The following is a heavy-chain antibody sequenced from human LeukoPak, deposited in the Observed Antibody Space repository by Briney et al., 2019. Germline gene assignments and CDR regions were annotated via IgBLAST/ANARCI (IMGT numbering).Heavy chain of an antibody. J-gene: IGHJ4*02. CDR3: ARHLSSSWYSGDDY. CDR1: GGSIISYY. Sequence: GSLSLTCTVSGGSIISYYWSWIRQPPGKALEWIGYVYYSGITNYNPSLKSRVTISVDTSKNQFFLDLTSVTAADTAVYYCARHLSSSWYSGDDYWGQGTLVTVSS. D-gene: IGHD6-13*01. V-gene: IGHV4-59*08. CDR2: VYYSGIT.